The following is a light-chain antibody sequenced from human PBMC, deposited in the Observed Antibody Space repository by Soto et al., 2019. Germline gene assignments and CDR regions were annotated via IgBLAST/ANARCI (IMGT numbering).Light chain of an antibody. CDR1: QSISSY. Sequence: DIQMTQSPSSLSASVGDRVTITCRASQSISSYLNWYQQKPGKAPKLLIYAASSLQSGVPSWFSASGSGSDFTLTISSLQPEDFATYYCQQSYSTPPTFGQGTKVDIK. CDR3: QQSYSTPPT. CDR2: AAS. J-gene: IGKJ1*01. V-gene: IGKV1-39*01.